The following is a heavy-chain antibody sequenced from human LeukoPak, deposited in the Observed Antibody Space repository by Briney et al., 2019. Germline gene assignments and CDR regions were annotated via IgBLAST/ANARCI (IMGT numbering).Heavy chain of an antibody. CDR2: IRYDGTNK. J-gene: IGHJ5*02. D-gene: IGHD2-2*01. CDR1: GFTFSNYG. Sequence: GGSLRLSCLASGFTFSNYGMHWVRQAPGKGLEWVAFIRYDGTNKDYADSVKGRFTMSKDNSKNSLYLQMNSLRAEDTAVYYCATGYCSSTSCGDWFDPWGQGTLVTVSS. V-gene: IGHV3-30*02. CDR3: ATGYCSSTSCGDWFDP.